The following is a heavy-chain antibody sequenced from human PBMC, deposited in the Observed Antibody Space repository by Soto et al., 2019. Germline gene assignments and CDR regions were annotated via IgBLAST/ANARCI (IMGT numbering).Heavy chain of an antibody. J-gene: IGHJ3*02. Sequence: GGSLRLSCAASGFTFSSYAMSWVRQAPGKGLEWVSAISGSGGSTYYADSVKGRFTISRDNSKNTLYLQMNSLRAEDTAVYYCAKDSRREVGATKVRDDAFDIWGQGTMVTVSS. CDR1: GFTFSSYA. CDR3: AKDSRREVGATKVRDDAFDI. V-gene: IGHV3-23*01. CDR2: ISGSGGST. D-gene: IGHD1-26*01.